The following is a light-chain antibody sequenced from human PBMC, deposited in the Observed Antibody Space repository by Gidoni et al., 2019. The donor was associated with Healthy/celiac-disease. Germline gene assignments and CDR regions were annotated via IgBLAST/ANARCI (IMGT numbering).Light chain of an antibody. J-gene: IGKJ4*01. CDR2: KAS. V-gene: IGKV1-5*03. CDR3: QQYNSYSRT. Sequence: DIQMTQSPSTLSASVGDRVTITCRASQSISSWLAWYQQKPGKAPKLLIYKASSLESGVPSRFSGSGSGKEFTLTISSLQPDDFATYYCQQYNSYSRTFGGGTKVEIK. CDR1: QSISSW.